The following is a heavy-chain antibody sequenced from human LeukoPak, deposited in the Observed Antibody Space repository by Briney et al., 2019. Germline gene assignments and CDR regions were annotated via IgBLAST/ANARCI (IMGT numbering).Heavy chain of an antibody. CDR1: GYTFGSYG. CDR2: ISAYNGDT. CDR3: ARDGAYHDSSGSYYGVGDDF. J-gene: IGHJ4*02. Sequence: GASVKVSCKASGYTFGSYGITWVRQAPGQGLEWMGWISAYNGDTSYAQKFQVRVTMTTDTSTTTAYMELRSLRSDGTAVYYCARDGAYHDSSGSYYGVGDDFWGQGTLVTVSS. V-gene: IGHV1-18*01. D-gene: IGHD3-22*01.